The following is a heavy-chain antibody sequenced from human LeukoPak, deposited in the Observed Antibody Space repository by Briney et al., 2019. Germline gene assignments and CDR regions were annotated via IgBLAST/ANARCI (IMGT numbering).Heavy chain of an antibody. Sequence: SETLSLTCAVYGGSFSGYYWSWTRQPPGKGLEWIGEINHSGSTNYNPSLKSRVTISVDTSKNQFSLKLSSVTAADTAVYYCARERRVYSSSWSRVDPWGQGTLVTVSS. J-gene: IGHJ5*02. CDR2: INHSGST. V-gene: IGHV4-34*01. CDR1: GGSFSGYY. D-gene: IGHD6-13*01. CDR3: ARERRVYSSSWSRVDP.